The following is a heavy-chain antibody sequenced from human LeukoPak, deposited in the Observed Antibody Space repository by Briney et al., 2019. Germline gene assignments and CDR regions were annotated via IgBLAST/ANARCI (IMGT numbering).Heavy chain of an antibody. J-gene: IGHJ4*02. CDR2: IGISGSST. CDR1: GFTFSSYE. Sequence: GGSLRLSCAAFGFTFSSYEMNWVRQAPGKGLEWVSYIGISGSSTYYADSVKGRFTISRDNAKNSLYLQMNNLRAEDTALYYCARDPAGSSWFDFWGRGTLVTVSS. V-gene: IGHV3-48*03. D-gene: IGHD6-13*01. CDR3: ARDPAGSSWFDF.